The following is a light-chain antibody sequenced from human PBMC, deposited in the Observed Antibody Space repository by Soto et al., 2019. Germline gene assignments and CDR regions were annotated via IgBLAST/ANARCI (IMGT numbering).Light chain of an antibody. Sequence: EIVLTQSPGTLSLSPGERATLSCRASQSVSSSYLAWYQQKPGQAPRLLMYGASSRATGIPDRFSGGGSGTDFTLTISRLEPEDFAVYSCQQYGTSPPTFGQGTNLEIK. CDR2: GAS. CDR1: QSVSSSY. V-gene: IGKV3-20*01. J-gene: IGKJ2*01. CDR3: QQYGTSPPT.